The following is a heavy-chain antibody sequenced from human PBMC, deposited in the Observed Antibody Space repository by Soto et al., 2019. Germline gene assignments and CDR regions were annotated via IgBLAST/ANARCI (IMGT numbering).Heavy chain of an antibody. V-gene: IGHV3-53*01. J-gene: IGHJ3*02. Sequence: DVQLVESGGGLIQPGGSLRLSCTVFGLTVSGKKYLAWVRQAPGKGLGWVSALYDVDGTYYADSVKGRFTTSGDSSKTSVYLQMNSLRPDDTAVYFCATWHQREHAYDIWGQGTAVTVSS. D-gene: IGHD1-1*01. CDR3: ATWHQREHAYDI. CDR1: GLTVSGKKY. CDR2: LYDVDGT.